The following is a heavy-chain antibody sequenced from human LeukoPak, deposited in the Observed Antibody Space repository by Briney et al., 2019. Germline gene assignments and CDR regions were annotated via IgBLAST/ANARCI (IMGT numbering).Heavy chain of an antibody. Sequence: PSETLSLTCAVFGGSFSDYYWSWIRQPPGKGLEWIGKINHSGSTNYNPSLKSRVTISVDTSKNQFSLKLSSVTAADTAVYYCASRRRITMVRGVTRYGMDVWGQGTTVTVSS. CDR3: ASRRRITMVRGVTRYGMDV. CDR2: INHSGST. D-gene: IGHD3-10*01. J-gene: IGHJ6*02. CDR1: GGSFSDYY. V-gene: IGHV4-34*01.